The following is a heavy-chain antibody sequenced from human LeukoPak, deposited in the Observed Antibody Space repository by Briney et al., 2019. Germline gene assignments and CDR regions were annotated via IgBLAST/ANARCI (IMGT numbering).Heavy chain of an antibody. CDR1: GGSFSGYY. D-gene: IGHD3-10*01. CDR3: ARGRYYGSGSYYNVLDLDY. CDR2: FNHSGST. Sequence: PSETLSLTCAVYGGSFSGYYWSWIRQPPGKGRGWMGEFNHSGSTNYNPSLKSRVTISVDTSKNQFSLKLSSVTAADTAVYYCARGRYYGSGSYYNVLDLDYWGQGTLVTVSS. V-gene: IGHV4-34*01. J-gene: IGHJ4*02.